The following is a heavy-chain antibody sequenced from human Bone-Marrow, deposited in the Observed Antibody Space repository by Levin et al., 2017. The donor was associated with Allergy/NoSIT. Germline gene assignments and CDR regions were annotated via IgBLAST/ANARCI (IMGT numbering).Heavy chain of an antibody. CDR1: GFSVINNF. J-gene: IGHJ4*02. CDR3: ARDGQGHSSSPY. Sequence: GGSLRLSCAASGFSVINNFLNWVRQVPGKGLEWVSLIYSGGSTHYADSVKGRFTISRDNSRNTLYLQMNSLRVEDTAVYYCARDGQGHSSSPYWGQGTLVTVSS. CDR2: IYSGGST. D-gene: IGHD6-6*01. V-gene: IGHV3-66*01.